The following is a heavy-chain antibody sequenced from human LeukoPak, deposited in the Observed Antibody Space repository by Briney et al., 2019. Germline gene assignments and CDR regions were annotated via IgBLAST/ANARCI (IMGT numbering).Heavy chain of an antibody. J-gene: IGHJ6*02. CDR1: GGSISSHY. D-gene: IGHD2-2*01. Sequence: SETLSLTCTVSGGSISSHYWSWIRQPPGKGLEWIGYIYYSGSTNYNPSLKSRITISVDTSKNQFSLKLNSVTAADTAVYYCARGDCSSTNCYAYNKYYYYYGMDVWGQGTTVTVSS. V-gene: IGHV4-59*11. CDR2: IYYSGST. CDR3: ARGDCSSTNCYAYNKYYYYYGMDV.